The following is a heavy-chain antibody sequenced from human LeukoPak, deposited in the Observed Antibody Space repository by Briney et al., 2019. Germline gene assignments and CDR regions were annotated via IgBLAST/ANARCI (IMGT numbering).Heavy chain of an antibody. J-gene: IGHJ6*02. Sequence: PGESLKISCKGSGYSFTSYWIGWVRQMPGKGLEWMGIIYPGDSDTRYSPSFQGQVTISADKSISTAYLQWSSLRASDTAMYYCARHGPGYCSSTSCDTCYYYGMDVWGQGTTVTVSS. V-gene: IGHV5-51*01. CDR2: IYPGDSDT. CDR1: GYSFTSYW. CDR3: ARHGPGYCSSTSCDTCYYYGMDV. D-gene: IGHD2-2*01.